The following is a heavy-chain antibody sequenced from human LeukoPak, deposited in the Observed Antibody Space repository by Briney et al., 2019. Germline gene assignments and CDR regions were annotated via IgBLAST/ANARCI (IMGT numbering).Heavy chain of an antibody. V-gene: IGHV7-4-1*02. Sequence: GASVKVSCKTSGYTFTPYPINWVRQAPGQGFEYMGWINTNTGDPTYAQGFTGRFVFSLDTSVSTAYLQISSLKAEDTAVYYCARGVRTSEGYFDYWGQGTLVTVSS. J-gene: IGHJ4*02. CDR2: INTNTGDP. D-gene: IGHD2-2*01. CDR1: GYTFTPYP. CDR3: ARGVRTSEGYFDY.